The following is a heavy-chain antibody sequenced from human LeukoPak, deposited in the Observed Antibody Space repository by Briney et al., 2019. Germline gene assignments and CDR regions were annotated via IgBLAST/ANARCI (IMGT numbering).Heavy chain of an antibody. V-gene: IGHV1-46*01. CDR1: GYTFTNYY. Sequence: ASVNVSCKASGYTFTNYYMQWVRQAPGQGLEWMGMINPGGGSTSYAQKFQGRVTMTRDTSTTTVYMELSSLRSEDTAVYYCATGGGSSGYFDYWGQGALVTVSS. D-gene: IGHD3-22*01. J-gene: IGHJ4*02. CDR3: ATGGGSSGYFDY. CDR2: INPGGGST.